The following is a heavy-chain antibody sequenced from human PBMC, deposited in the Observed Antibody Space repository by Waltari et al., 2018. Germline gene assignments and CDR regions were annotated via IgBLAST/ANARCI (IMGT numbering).Heavy chain of an antibody. CDR1: GYTFTDYY. J-gene: IGHJ4*02. CDR3: ATWSGPGGWPFGDY. CDR2: VDPEDGET. Sequence: EVQLVQSGAEVKKPGATVKISCKASGYTFTDYYIHWVQQAPGKGLEWMGRVDPEDGETIYAEKFQGRVTITADTSTDTAYMELSSLRSEDTAVYYCATWSGPGGWPFGDYWGQGTLVTVSS. V-gene: IGHV1-69-2*01. D-gene: IGHD6-19*01.